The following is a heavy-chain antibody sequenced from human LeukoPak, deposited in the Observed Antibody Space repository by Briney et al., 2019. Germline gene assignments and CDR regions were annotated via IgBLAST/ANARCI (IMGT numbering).Heavy chain of an antibody. Sequence: SQTLSLTCTVSGGSISSGGYYWSWIRQPPGKGLEWIGYIYHSGSTYYNPSLKSRVTISVGTSKNQFSLKLSSVTAADTAVYYCARQSKGAEFDPWGQGTLVTVSS. D-gene: IGHD4/OR15-4a*01. J-gene: IGHJ5*02. CDR3: ARQSKGAEFDP. CDR2: IYHSGST. CDR1: GGSISSGGYY. V-gene: IGHV4-30-2*01.